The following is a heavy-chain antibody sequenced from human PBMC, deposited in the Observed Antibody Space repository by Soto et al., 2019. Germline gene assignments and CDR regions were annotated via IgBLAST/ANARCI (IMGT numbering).Heavy chain of an antibody. CDR1: GFTFSSYA. CDR3: AKDRGIVGAKEAFDI. D-gene: IGHD1-26*01. V-gene: IGHV3-23*01. CDR2: ISGSSGST. Sequence: PGGSLRLSCAASGFTFSSYAMSWVRQAPGKGLEWVSAISGSSGSTYYADSVKGRFTISRDNSKNTLYLQMNSLRAEDTAVYYCAKDRGIVGAKEAFDIWGQGTMVTVSS. J-gene: IGHJ3*02.